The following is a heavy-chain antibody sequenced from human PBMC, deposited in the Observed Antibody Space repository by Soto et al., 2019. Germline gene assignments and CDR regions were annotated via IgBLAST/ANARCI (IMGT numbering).Heavy chain of an antibody. D-gene: IGHD3-16*01. V-gene: IGHV4-38-2*01. CDR2: IYHGGST. Sequence: TLSLTCAVSGYSISSGYYWGWLRQPPGKGLEWIGSIYHGGSTYYNPSLNSRVTLSIDMTNNHVSLILNNLRAEDTATYYCASWADAADEDYFHHWGQGTLVTVSS. J-gene: IGHJ1*01. CDR1: GYSISSGYY. CDR3: ASWADAADEDYFHH.